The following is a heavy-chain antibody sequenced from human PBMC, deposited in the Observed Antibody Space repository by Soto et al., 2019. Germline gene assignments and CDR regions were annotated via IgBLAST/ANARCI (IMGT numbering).Heavy chain of an antibody. CDR1: GFTFRNYS. V-gene: IGHV3-23*01. Sequence: GGSQRLSCAASGFTFRNYSMSWVRQAPGTGLEWVAGLSSGGDITYYADSVKGRLAISRDNSKNTLYLQINSLRAGDTAVYYCVLWYYQFWRDHHNVFDPWGQGTLVTVSS. CDR2: LSSGGDIT. CDR3: VLWYYQFWRDHHNVFDP. J-gene: IGHJ5*02. D-gene: IGHD3-3*01.